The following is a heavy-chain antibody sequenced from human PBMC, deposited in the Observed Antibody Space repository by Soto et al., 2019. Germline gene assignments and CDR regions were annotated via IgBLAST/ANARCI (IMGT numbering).Heavy chain of an antibody. D-gene: IGHD3-22*01. CDR3: TSNYYYDTSAYGRSSSYYFARDV. V-gene: IGHV1-69*01. Sequence: QVQLVQSGTEVKKPGSSVKVSCKASGGTFINYAFSWLRQAPGQGLEWMGVIIPMFGSANYAQRFQGRVTIAADESTRTVYIELGSLRSEDTDVFYCTSNYYYDTSAYGRSSSYYFARDVWGQGPTVTVSS. J-gene: IGHJ6*02. CDR2: IIPMFGSA. CDR1: GGTFINYA.